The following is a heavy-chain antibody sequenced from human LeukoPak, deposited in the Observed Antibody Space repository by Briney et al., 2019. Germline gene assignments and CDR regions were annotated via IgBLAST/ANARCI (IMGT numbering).Heavy chain of an antibody. Sequence: GGSLRLSCAASGFSVSSNYMSWVRQAPGKGLEWVSVIYSSGSTYYADSVKGRFTISRDNSKNTLHLQMNTLRAEDTAVYYCGSRIATAGSVDYWGQGTQVTVSS. D-gene: IGHD6-13*01. J-gene: IGHJ4*02. V-gene: IGHV3-53*01. CDR2: IYSSGST. CDR1: GFSVSSNY. CDR3: GSRIATAGSVDY.